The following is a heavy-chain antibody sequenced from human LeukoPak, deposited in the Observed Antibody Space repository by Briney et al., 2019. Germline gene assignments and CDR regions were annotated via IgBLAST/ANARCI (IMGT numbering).Heavy chain of an antibody. D-gene: IGHD1-26*01. CDR2: IYYSGST. J-gene: IGHJ3*02. V-gene: IGHV4-59*08. CDR3: ARWSIVGANDAFDI. CDR1: GGSISSYY. Sequence: PSETLSLTCTVSGGSISSYYWSWIRQPPGKGLEWIGYIYYSGSTNYNPSLKSRVTISVDTSKNQFSLKLSSVTAADTAVYYCARWSIVGANDAFDIWGQGTMVTVSS.